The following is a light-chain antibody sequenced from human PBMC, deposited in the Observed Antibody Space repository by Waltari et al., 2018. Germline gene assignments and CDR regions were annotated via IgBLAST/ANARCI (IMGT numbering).Light chain of an antibody. CDR3: QAWDSSTAV. CDR2: PDL. CDR1: RLDDKN. J-gene: IGLJ3*02. V-gene: IGLV3-1*01. Sequence: SYELTQPPSLSVSRGQSATITCSGDRLDDKNVCWYQQRPGQSPVLVMYPDLKRPSGIPGRFSGSNSGNTATLTISAAQGMDEADYYCQAWDSSTAVFGGGTKLTVL.